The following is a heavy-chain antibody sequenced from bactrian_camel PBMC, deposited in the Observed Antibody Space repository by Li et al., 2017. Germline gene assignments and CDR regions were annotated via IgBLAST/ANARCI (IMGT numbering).Heavy chain of an antibody. Sequence: HVQLVESGGGSVQAGGSLTLSCSASESTYKSICMAWFRQAPGSQRETVATVDSNGVTKVAGSVKGRFTLSKDNAKNTLYLRMDNLKPEDTALYTCAAEDRAPWDMGWICNYNSWGQGTQVTVS. CDR2: VDSNGVT. CDR1: ESTYKSIC. V-gene: IGHV3S53*01. CDR3: AAEDRAPWDMGWICNYNS. J-gene: IGHJ4*01. D-gene: IGHD3*01.